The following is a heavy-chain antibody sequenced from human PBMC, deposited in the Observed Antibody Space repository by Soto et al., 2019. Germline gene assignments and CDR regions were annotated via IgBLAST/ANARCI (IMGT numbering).Heavy chain of an antibody. CDR2: IYSGGIT. CDR1: GFTVSSNY. D-gene: IGHD6-6*01. Sequence: GSLRLSCAASGFTVSSNYMSWVRQAPGKGLEWVSVIYSGGITFYADSVKGRFTISRDNSKNTLYLQMNNLRGEDTAVYYCARGFRYSSSSPFMDVWGQGTTVTVSS. V-gene: IGHV3-53*01. CDR3: ARGFRYSSSSPFMDV. J-gene: IGHJ6*02.